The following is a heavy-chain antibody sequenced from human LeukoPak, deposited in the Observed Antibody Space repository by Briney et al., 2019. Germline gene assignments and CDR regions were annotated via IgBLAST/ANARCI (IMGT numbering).Heavy chain of an antibody. CDR2: ISGSGGST. CDR3: AKDLKGQLLPY. Sequence: GGSLRLSCAASGFTFSSYAMSWVSQAPGKGMEWVSAISGSGGSTYYADSVKGGFTISRDNSKNALYLRMNRLRAEDTAVYYCAKDLKGQLLPYWGQGTLVTVSS. J-gene: IGHJ4*02. V-gene: IGHV3-23*01. D-gene: IGHD2-2*01. CDR1: GFTFSSYA.